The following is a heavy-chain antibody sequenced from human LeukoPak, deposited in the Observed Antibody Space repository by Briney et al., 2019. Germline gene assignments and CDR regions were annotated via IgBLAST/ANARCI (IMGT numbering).Heavy chain of an antibody. CDR3: ARPVLLSEQWLDAFDI. D-gene: IGHD6-19*01. J-gene: IGHJ3*02. CDR1: GGSISNSGHY. V-gene: IGHV4-39*01. Sequence: PSETLSLTCTASGGSISNSGHYWGWIRQPPGKGLQWIGSIYYSGITYYNPSLKSRVAMSVDTSRNQFSLKLSSVTAADTAVYYCARPVLLSEQWLDAFDIWGQGTMVTVSS. CDR2: IYYSGIT.